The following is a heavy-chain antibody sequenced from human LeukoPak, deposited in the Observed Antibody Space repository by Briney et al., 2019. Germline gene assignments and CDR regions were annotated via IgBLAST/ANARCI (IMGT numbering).Heavy chain of an antibody. CDR2: TIPILGIA. D-gene: IGHD2-15*01. CDR3: AREAYCSGGSCYSSGWFDP. J-gene: IGHJ5*02. V-gene: IGHV1-69*04. CDR1: GGTFSSYA. Sequence: SVKVSCKASGGTFSSYAISWVRQAPGQGLEWMGRTIPILGIANYAQKFQGRVTITADKSTSTAYMELSSLRSEDTAVYYCAREAYCSGGSCYSSGWFDPWGQGTLVTVSS.